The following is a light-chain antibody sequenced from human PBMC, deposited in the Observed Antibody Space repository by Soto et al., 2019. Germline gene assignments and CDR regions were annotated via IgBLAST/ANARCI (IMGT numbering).Light chain of an antibody. CDR2: DAS. V-gene: IGKV3-15*01. J-gene: IGKJ1*01. CDR1: QSVSSY. Sequence: EIVMSQSPATLSVSPGERATLSCRASQSVSSYLSWYQHKPGHAPRLLISDASSRATGIPVRFSGSGSGTEFTLAISSLQSEDFGVYYCQQNKDWPGTFGQGTKVDI. CDR3: QQNKDWPGT.